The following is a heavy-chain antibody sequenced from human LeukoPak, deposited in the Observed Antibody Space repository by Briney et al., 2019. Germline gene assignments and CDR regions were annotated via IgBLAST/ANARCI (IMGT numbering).Heavy chain of an antibody. CDR1: GFTFSSYS. D-gene: IGHD3/OR15-3a*01. Sequence: GGSLRLSCAASGFTFSSYSMNWGRQAPGKGLEWVSSISSSSSTIYYADSVKGRVTISRDSAKKSLYLQMNSLRIEDTAVYYCARDSDWVFDYWGQGTLVTVSS. V-gene: IGHV3-48*01. CDR3: ARDSDWVFDY. CDR2: ISSSSSTI. J-gene: IGHJ4*02.